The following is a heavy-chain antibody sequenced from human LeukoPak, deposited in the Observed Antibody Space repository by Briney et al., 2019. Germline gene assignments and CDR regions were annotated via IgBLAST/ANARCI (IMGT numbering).Heavy chain of an antibody. Sequence: GASAKVSCKASGYTFTSYDINWVRQATGQGLEWMGWMNPNSGNTGYAQKFQGRVTMTRNTSISTACMELSSLRSEDTAVYYCARGRVGATLFDYWGQGTLVTVSS. CDR3: ARGRVGATLFDY. CDR1: GYTFTSYD. J-gene: IGHJ4*02. CDR2: MNPNSGNT. D-gene: IGHD1-26*01. V-gene: IGHV1-8*01.